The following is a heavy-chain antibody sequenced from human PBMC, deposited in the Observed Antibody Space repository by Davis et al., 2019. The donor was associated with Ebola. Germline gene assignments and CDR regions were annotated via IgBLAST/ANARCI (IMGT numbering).Heavy chain of an antibody. D-gene: IGHD4-17*01. Sequence: SETLSLTCTVSGGSISSYYWRWIRQPPGKVLEWIGYIYYIGSTNYNPSLKSRVTISVTTSKNQFSLKLSSVTAADTAVYYCARGVVTVTYFDYWGQGTLVTVSA. CDR1: GGSISSYY. CDR3: ARGVVTVTYFDY. CDR2: IYYIGST. V-gene: IGHV4-59*08. J-gene: IGHJ4*02.